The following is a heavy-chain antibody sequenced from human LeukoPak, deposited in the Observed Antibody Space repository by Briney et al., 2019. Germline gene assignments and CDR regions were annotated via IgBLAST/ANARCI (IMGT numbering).Heavy chain of an antibody. D-gene: IGHD3-22*01. Sequence: PGGSLRLSCAASGFTVSSNYMSWVRQAPGKGLEWVSVIYSGGSAYYADSVKGRFTISRDNSKNTLYLQMNSLRAEDTAVYYCARDPRGDSSGYYLPPLYYYYYYGMDVWGQGTTVTVSS. J-gene: IGHJ6*02. CDR3: ARDPRGDSSGYYLPPLYYYYYYGMDV. V-gene: IGHV3-53*01. CDR2: IYSGGSA. CDR1: GFTVSSNY.